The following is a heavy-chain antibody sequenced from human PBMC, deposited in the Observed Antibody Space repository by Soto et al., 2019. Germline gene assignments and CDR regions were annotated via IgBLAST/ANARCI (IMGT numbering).Heavy chain of an antibody. J-gene: IGHJ3*02. CDR2: IIPIFGAA. Sequence: QVQLVQSGAEVKKPGSSVKVSCKASGGTFSSHAISWVRQAPGQGLEWMGGIIPIFGAANYEQKFQGRVTITADESTSTAYMELSSMRSEDTAIYYCARENSDYLSSAFDIWGQGTMVTVSS. V-gene: IGHV1-69*12. CDR3: ARENSDYLSSAFDI. D-gene: IGHD4-4*01. CDR1: GGTFSSHA.